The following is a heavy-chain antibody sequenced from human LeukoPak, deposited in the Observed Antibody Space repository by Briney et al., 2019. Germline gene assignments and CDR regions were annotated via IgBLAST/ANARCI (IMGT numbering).Heavy chain of an antibody. D-gene: IGHD5-18*01. V-gene: IGHV4-39*07. CDR1: GGSIRSSYYY. CDR2: IYDSGST. CDR3: ARVSHRHTLVDY. J-gene: IGHJ4*02. Sequence: SETLSLTCTVSGGSIRSSYYYWGWIRQPPGKGLEWIGSIYDSGSTYYNPSLKSRVTISVDTSKNQFSLKLSSVTAADTAVYYCARVSHRHTLVDYWGQGTLVTVSS.